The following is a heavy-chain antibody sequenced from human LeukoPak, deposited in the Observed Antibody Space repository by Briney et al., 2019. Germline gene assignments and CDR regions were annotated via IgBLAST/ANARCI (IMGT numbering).Heavy chain of an antibody. V-gene: IGHV3-74*01. CDR2: INSDGSST. Sequence: PGGSLRLSCAASGFTFSSYWMHWVRQAPGKGLVWVSRINSDGSSTSYADSVKGRFTISRDNAKNTLYLQMNSLRAEDTAVYYCARETYYDSYFDYWGPGTLVTVSS. J-gene: IGHJ4*02. CDR3: ARETYYDSYFDY. D-gene: IGHD3-3*01. CDR1: GFTFSSYW.